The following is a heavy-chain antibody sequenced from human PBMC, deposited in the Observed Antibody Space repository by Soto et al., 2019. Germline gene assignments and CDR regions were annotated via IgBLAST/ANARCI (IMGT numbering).Heavy chain of an antibody. CDR3: VKDALTAVAFYFDY. D-gene: IGHD6-19*01. Sequence: GGSLRLSCAASGFTFSDYYMSWIRQAPGKGLEWVSYISSSGSTIYYADSVKGRFTISRDNAENSLYLQLNSPRPEDTALYYCVKDALTAVAFYFDYWGRGALVTVSS. V-gene: IGHV3-11*01. CDR2: ISSSGSTI. CDR1: GFTFSDYY. J-gene: IGHJ4*01.